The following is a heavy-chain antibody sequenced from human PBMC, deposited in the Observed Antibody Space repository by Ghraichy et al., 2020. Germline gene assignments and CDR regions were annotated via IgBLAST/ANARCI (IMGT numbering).Heavy chain of an antibody. CDR2: IYYSGST. V-gene: IGHV4-59*01. J-gene: IGHJ4*02. Sequence: SETLSLTCTVSGGSINNYYWSWIRQPPGKGLEWIGYIYYSGSTNYNPSLKSRATISVDTSKNQFSLKLTSVTAADTAVYFCAIFNIGAAGTGGFWGQGTLVTVSS. D-gene: IGHD6-13*01. CDR3: AIFNIGAAGTGGF. CDR1: GGSINNYY.